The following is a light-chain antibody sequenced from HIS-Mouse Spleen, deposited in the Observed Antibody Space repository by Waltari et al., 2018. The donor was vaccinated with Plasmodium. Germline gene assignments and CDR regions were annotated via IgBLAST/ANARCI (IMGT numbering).Light chain of an antibody. V-gene: IGKV3-15*01. Sequence: EIVMTQSPATLSVSPGERATLSCRASQSVSSNLAWDQQKPGQSPRRLIYGASTRATGIPARFSGSETGTEFTLTISSLQSEDCAVYYCQQYNNCSFTFGPGTKVEIK. CDR1: QSVSSN. J-gene: IGKJ3*01. CDR2: GAS. CDR3: QQYNNCSFT.